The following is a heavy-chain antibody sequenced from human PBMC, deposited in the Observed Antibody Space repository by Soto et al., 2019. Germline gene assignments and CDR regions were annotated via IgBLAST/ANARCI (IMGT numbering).Heavy chain of an antibody. D-gene: IGHD6-6*01. Sequence: GGSLRLSCAASGFNFISYAMNWVRQAPGKGLEWVSAISGSGGSTYYADSVEGRFTISRDNSKNTLYLQINSLRAEDTAVYYCAKVRRARPHHYALDVWGQGTTVTVSS. CDR1: GFNFISYA. CDR2: ISGSGGST. CDR3: AKVRRARPHHYALDV. J-gene: IGHJ6*02. V-gene: IGHV3-23*01.